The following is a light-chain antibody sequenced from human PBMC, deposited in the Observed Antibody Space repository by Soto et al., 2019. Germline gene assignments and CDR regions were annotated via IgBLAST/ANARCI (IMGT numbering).Light chain of an antibody. Sequence: QSALTQPPSASGSPGQSVTISCTGTSSDVGGYNYVSWYQQHPGKATKLMIYEVSKRPSGVPDRFSGSKSGNTASLTVSGLQAEDEADYYCSSYAGSNKVVFGGGTK. CDR2: EVS. CDR3: SSYAGSNKVV. J-gene: IGLJ2*01. V-gene: IGLV2-8*01. CDR1: SSDVGGYNY.